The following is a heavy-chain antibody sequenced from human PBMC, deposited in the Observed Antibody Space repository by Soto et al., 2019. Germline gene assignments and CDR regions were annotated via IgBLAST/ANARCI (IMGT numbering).Heavy chain of an antibody. CDR3: ARWWSGSRQGFDP. CDR2: IYYSGST. CDR1: GGSISSGDYY. D-gene: IGHD3-3*01. V-gene: IGHV4-31*03. Sequence: QVQLQESGPGLVKPSQTLSLTCTVSGGSISSGDYYWSWIRQHPGKGLEWIGYIYYSGSTYYNPSLKRRVTIPVDTSNNQFSLKLSSATAADTAVYYCARWWSGSRQGFDPWGQGTLVTVSS. J-gene: IGHJ5*02.